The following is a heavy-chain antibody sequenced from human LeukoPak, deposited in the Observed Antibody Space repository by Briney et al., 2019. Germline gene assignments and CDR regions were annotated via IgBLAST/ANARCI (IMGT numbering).Heavy chain of an antibody. CDR1: GFTFSSYA. V-gene: IGHV3-64*01. D-gene: IGHD6-13*01. Sequence: GGSLRLSCAASGFTFSSYAMHWVRQAPGKGLEYVSAISSNGGSTYYANSVKGRFTISRDNSKNTLYLQMGSLRAEDMAVYYCARDLAFSGYSSSWLNYWGQGTLATVSS. J-gene: IGHJ4*02. CDR2: ISSNGGST. CDR3: ARDLAFSGYSSSWLNY.